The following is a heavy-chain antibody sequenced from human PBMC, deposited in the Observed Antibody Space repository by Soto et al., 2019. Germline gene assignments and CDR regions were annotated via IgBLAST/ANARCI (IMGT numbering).Heavy chain of an antibody. CDR3: AGGGIGAASYFTYMDV. CDR1: GFTLSDYW. D-gene: IGHD6-13*01. J-gene: IGHJ6*03. V-gene: IGHV3-7*01. CDR2: IKQDGSQK. Sequence: EVQLVESGGALVQPGGSLRLSCAVSGFTLSDYWMGWVRQAPGKGLEWVANIKQDGSQKYFVDSVKGRFSISRDNDRNSVSLQMSSLRVEDTAVYFCAGGGIGAASYFTYMDVWGEGTTVTVSS.